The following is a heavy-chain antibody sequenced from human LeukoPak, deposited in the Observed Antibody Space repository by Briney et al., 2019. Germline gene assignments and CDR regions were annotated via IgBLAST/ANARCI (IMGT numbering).Heavy chain of an antibody. CDR2: IYHSGST. V-gene: IGHV4-38-2*02. CDR1: GYSISSGYY. Sequence: SETLSLTCTVSGYSISSGYYWGWIRQPPGKGLEWIGSIYHSGSTYYNPSLKSRVTISVDTSKNQFSLKLSSVTAADTAVYYCARDLFDCWGQGTLVTVSS. J-gene: IGHJ4*02. CDR3: ARDLFDC.